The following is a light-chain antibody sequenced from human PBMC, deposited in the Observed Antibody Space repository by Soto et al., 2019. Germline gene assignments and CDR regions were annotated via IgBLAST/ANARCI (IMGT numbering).Light chain of an antibody. Sequence: EIVMTQSPVTLSVSPGEGATLSCRASQSVNSNYLAWYQQKPGQAPRLLIYGASSRATGIPDRFSGSGSGADFTLTISRLEPEDFAAYYCQQYGSSPSITFGQGTRLEI. J-gene: IGKJ5*01. V-gene: IGKV3-20*01. CDR3: QQYGSSPSIT. CDR2: GAS. CDR1: QSVNSNY.